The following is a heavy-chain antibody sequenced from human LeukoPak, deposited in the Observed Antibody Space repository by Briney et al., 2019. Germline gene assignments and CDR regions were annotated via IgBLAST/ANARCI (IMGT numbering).Heavy chain of an antibody. Sequence: GRSLRLSCAASGFTFSSYGMHWVRQAPGKGLEWVAVISNDGSNEYYADSVKGRFTISRDNSKNTLYLQMNNLRAEDTAVYYCAKDRDIILTGRGMDVWGQGTTVTVSS. J-gene: IGHJ6*02. CDR2: ISNDGSNE. CDR1: GFTFSSYG. D-gene: IGHD3-9*01. V-gene: IGHV3-30-3*01. CDR3: AKDRDIILTGRGMDV.